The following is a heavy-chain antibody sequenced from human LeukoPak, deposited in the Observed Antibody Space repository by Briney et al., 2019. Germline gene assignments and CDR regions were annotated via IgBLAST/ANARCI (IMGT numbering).Heavy chain of an antibody. V-gene: IGHV3-23*01. CDR3: AKAVRGYSGYDFYFDY. J-gene: IGHJ4*02. D-gene: IGHD5-12*01. CDR1: GFTFSSYG. CDR2: ISGSGGTT. Sequence: PGGSLRLSCAASGFTFSSYGMSWVRQAPGKGLEWVSAISGSGGTTYYADSVKGRFTMSRDNSKNTQYLQMNSLRAEDTAVYYCAKAVRGYSGYDFYFDYWGQGTLVTVSS.